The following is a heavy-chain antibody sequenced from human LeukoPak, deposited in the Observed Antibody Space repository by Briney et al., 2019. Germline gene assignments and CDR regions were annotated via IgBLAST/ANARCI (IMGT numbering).Heavy chain of an antibody. J-gene: IGHJ4*02. CDR1: GFSFRNYA. CDR2: ITGSGGST. Sequence: PGGSLRLSCAASGFSFRNYAMSWVRQTPGKGLEWISAITGSGGSTYYADSAKGRFTISRDNSKNTLYLQMNSLRAEDTAVYFCARVRGGNWGQGTLVTVSS. CDR3: ARVRGGN. V-gene: IGHV3-23*01. D-gene: IGHD3-16*01.